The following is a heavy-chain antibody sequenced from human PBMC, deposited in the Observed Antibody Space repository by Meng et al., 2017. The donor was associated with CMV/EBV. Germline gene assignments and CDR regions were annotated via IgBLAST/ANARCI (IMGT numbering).Heavy chain of an antibody. D-gene: IGHD6-6*01. CDR1: GYTFIDNY. CDR3: ARSLEYSSLFGIDP. Sequence: ASVKVSCYTSGYTFIDNYMHWLRQAPAQGLEWMGCINPKSGNADYAQKFKGRVVMTRDTYISTVYMQLSSLRSDDTAIYYCARSLEYSSLFGIDPWGQGTLVTVSS. V-gene: IGHV1-2*02. CDR2: INPKSGNA. J-gene: IGHJ5*02.